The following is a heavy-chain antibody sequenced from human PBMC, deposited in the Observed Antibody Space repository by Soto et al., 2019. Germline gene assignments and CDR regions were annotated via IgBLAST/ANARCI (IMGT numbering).Heavy chain of an antibody. CDR2: IYYSGST. Sequence: QLQLQESGPGLVKPSETLSLTCTVSGGSISSSSYYWGWIRQPPGKGLEWIGSIYYSGSTYYNPSLKSRVTISVDTSKHQFSLKLSSVTAADTAVYYCVRQGAYSGSYFDYWGQGTLVTVSS. J-gene: IGHJ4*02. CDR3: VRQGAYSGSYFDY. V-gene: IGHV4-39*01. D-gene: IGHD1-26*01. CDR1: GGSISSSSYY.